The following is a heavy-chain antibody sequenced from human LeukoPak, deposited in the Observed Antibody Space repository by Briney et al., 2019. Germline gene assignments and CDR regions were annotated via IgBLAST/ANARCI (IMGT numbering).Heavy chain of an antibody. D-gene: IGHD3-10*01. CDR3: AKDGLLLWFGELFHYMDV. V-gene: IGHV3-23*01. CDR1: GFTFSSYG. CDR2: ISGSGGST. Sequence: GGSLRLSCAASGFTFSSYGMSWVRQAPGKGLEWVSAISGSGGSTYYADSVKGRFTISRDNSKNTLYLQMNSLRAEDTAVYYCAKDGLLLWFGELFHYMDVWGKGTTVTISS. J-gene: IGHJ6*03.